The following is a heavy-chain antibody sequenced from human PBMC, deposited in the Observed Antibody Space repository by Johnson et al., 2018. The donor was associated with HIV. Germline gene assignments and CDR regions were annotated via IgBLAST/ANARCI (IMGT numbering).Heavy chain of an antibody. V-gene: IGHV3-30*18. Sequence: QVQLVESGGGVVQPGRSLRLSCAASGFTFSSYGMHWVRQAPGKGLEWVAVISYDGSNKYYADSVKGRFTISRDNAKNSLYLQMNSLRAEDTALYYCAKDSRRWGAFSDAFDIWGQGTMVTVSS. CDR2: ISYDGSNK. CDR3: AKDSRRWGAFSDAFDI. D-gene: IGHD1-26*01. CDR1: GFTFSSYG. J-gene: IGHJ3*02.